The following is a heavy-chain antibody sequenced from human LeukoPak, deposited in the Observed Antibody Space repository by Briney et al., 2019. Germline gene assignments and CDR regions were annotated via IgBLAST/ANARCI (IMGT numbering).Heavy chain of an antibody. D-gene: IGHD6-19*01. Sequence: SVSVSFTASVGTFTIYAISWGRQAPGQGGGWVGRIIPILGIANYAQKFQGRVTITADKSTSTAYMELSSLRSEDTAVYYCARDTGYSSGWTSPWDYYYGMDVWGQGTTVTVSS. CDR3: ARDTGYSSGWTSPWDYYYGMDV. CDR1: VGTFTIYA. V-gene: IGHV1-69*04. J-gene: IGHJ6*02. CDR2: IIPILGIA.